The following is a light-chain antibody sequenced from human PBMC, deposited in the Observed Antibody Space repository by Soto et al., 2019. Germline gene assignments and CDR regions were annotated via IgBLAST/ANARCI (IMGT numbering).Light chain of an antibody. V-gene: IGLV1-44*01. Sequence: QSGLTQPPSASGTPGQGVTISCSGSPSNIEDNSVSWYQSLPGTAPRLLIYNDYERPSGVPDRFSGSKSGTSASLAIRGLQSEDDGDYYCTAWDDSLNGWLFGGGIKLTVL. CDR1: PSNIEDNS. J-gene: IGLJ3*02. CDR2: NDY. CDR3: TAWDDSLNGWL.